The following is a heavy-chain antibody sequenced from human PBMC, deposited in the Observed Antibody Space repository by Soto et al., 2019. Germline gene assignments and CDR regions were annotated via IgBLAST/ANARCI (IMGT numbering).Heavy chain of an antibody. D-gene: IGHD3-3*01. CDR2: ITWNSRVL. V-gene: IGHV3-9*01. J-gene: IGHJ4*02. Sequence: GGSLRLSCVGTGLNFDDFAMHWVRQAPGKGLEWVSGITWNSRVLAYADSVKGRFTIFRDNARNSLYLQMDSLRDEDTALYYCAKGRYDFWSPYYFDSWGQGTLVTVSS. CDR1: GLNFDDFA. CDR3: AKGRYDFWSPYYFDS.